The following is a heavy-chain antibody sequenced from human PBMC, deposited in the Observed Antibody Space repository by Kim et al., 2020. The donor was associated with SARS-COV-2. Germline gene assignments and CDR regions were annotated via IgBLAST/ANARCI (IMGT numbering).Heavy chain of an antibody. J-gene: IGHJ4*02. V-gene: IGHV3-30*18. CDR2: ISYDGSNK. Sequence: GGSLRLSCAASGFTFSSYGMHWVRQAPGKGLEWVAVISYDGSNKYYADSVKGRFTISRDNSKNTLYLQMNSLRAEDTAVYYCAKENEMADFDYWGQGTLVTVSS. CDR3: AKENEMADFDY. CDR1: GFTFSSYG. D-gene: IGHD6-19*01.